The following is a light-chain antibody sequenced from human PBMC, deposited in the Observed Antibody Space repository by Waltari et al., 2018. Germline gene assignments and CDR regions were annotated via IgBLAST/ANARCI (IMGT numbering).Light chain of an antibody. CDR1: QGISNS. Sequence: DIQLTQSPSFLSASVGDRVTITCRASQGISNSLVWYKQNPGKAHKLLVYAASTLHSGVPSRFSGSGSGTEFTLTVSSLQPEDFATYYCQHISTYPPLTFGGGTKVEI. CDR3: QHISTYPPLT. J-gene: IGKJ4*01. V-gene: IGKV1-9*01. CDR2: AAS.